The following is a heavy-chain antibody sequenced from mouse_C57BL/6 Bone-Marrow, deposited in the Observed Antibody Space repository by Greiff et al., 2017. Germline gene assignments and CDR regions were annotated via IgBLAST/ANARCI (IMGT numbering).Heavy chain of an antibody. CDR1: GYAFSSSW. Sequence: VKLMESGPELVKPGASVKISCKASGYAFSSSWMNWVKQRPGKGLEWIGRIYPGDGDTNYNGKFKGKATLSGDKSSSTAYMHLSSLRSEDSAVYFCARVPYDYGSSPYYFDYWGQGTTLTVSS. CDR2: IYPGDGDT. J-gene: IGHJ2*01. D-gene: IGHD1-1*01. CDR3: ARVPYDYGSSPYYFDY. V-gene: IGHV1-82*01.